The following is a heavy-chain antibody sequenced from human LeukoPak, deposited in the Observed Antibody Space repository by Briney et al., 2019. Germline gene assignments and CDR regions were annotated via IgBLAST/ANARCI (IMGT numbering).Heavy chain of an antibody. V-gene: IGHV4-59*08. J-gene: IGHJ4*02. CDR3: ARPIIGWYYFDY. CDR2: IYYSGST. CDR1: GGSISSYY. D-gene: IGHD6-19*01. Sequence: SETLSLTCTVSGGSISSYYWSWIRQPPGKGLEWIGYIYYSGSTNYNPSLKSRVTISVDTSKNQFSLKLSSVTAADTTVYYCARPIIGWYYFDYWGQGTLVTVSS.